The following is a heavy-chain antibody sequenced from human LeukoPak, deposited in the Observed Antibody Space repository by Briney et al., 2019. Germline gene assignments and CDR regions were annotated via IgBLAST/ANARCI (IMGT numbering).Heavy chain of an antibody. Sequence: GGSLRLSCAASGFTFSSYGMHWVRQAPGKGLEWVAFIRYDGSNKYYADSVKGRFTISRDNSKNTLYLQMNSLRAEDTAVYYCAKSEYCSGGSCYSYYYYYGMDVWGQGTTVTVSS. CDR2: IRYDGSNK. J-gene: IGHJ6*02. CDR1: GFTFSSYG. V-gene: IGHV3-30*02. CDR3: AKSEYCSGGSCYSYYYYYGMDV. D-gene: IGHD2-15*01.